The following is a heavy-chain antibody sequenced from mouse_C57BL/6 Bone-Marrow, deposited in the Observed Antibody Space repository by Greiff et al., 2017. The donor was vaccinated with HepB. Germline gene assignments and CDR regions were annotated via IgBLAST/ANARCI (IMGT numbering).Heavy chain of an antibody. CDR1: GYAFSSSW. CDR2: IYPGDGDT. V-gene: IGHV1-82*01. J-gene: IGHJ4*01. D-gene: IGHD2-3*01. Sequence: QVQLQQSGPELVKPGASVKISCKASGYAFSSSWMNWVKQRPGKGLEWIGRIYPGDGDTNYNGKFKGKATLTADKSSSTAYMQLSSLTSEDSAVYFCASRWLLLYYYAMDYWGQGTSVTVSS. CDR3: ASRWLLLYYYAMDY.